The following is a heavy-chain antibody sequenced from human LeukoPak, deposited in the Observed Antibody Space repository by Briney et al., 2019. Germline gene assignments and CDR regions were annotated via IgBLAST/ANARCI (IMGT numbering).Heavy chain of an antibody. CDR2: INHSGST. J-gene: IGHJ4*02. D-gene: IGHD4-17*01. CDR3: ARENDYGDRCGY. CDR1: GGSFSGYY. V-gene: IGHV4-34*01. Sequence: PSETLSLTCAVYGGSFSGYYWSWIRKPPGKGLEWIGEINHSGSTNYNPSLKSRVTISVDTSKNQFSLKLSSVTAADTAVYYCARENDYGDRCGYWGQGTLVTVSS.